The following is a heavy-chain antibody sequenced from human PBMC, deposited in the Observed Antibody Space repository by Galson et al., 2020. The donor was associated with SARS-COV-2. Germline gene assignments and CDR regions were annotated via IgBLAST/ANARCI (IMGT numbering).Heavy chain of an antibody. CDR3: ARLRAIPIFGVHRYYYYMDV. CDR2: VFSNDVK. V-gene: IGHV2-26*01. CDR1: GFSLNNAEMG. Sequence: KMSGPTLVKPTETLTLTCTVSGFSLNNAEMGVSWIRQTPGKALEWLAHVFSNDVKSLSTSLRSRLTISKDTSKSQVVLTMTNMDPVDTGTYYCARLRAIPIFGVHRYYYYMDVWCKGTTVTVSS. D-gene: IGHD3-3*01. J-gene: IGHJ6*03.